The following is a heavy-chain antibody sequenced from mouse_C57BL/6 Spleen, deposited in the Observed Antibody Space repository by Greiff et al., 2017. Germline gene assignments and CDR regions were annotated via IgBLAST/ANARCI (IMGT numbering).Heavy chain of an antibody. CDR1: GYTFTSYW. CDR2: IDPSDSYT. D-gene: IGHD2-4*01. CDR3: ARSAYDYDENWYFDV. Sequence: VQLQQPGAELVMPGASVKLSCKASGYTFTSYWMHWVKQRPGQGLEWIGEIDPSDSYTNYNQKFKGKSTLTVDKSSSTAYMQLSSLTSEDSAVYYCARSAYDYDENWYFDVWGTGTTVTVSS. J-gene: IGHJ1*03. V-gene: IGHV1-69*01.